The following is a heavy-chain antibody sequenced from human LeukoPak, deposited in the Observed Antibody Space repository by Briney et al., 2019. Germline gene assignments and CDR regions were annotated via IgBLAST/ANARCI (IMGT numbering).Heavy chain of an antibody. CDR3: AKSGGYGLIDY. J-gene: IGHJ4*02. CDR1: GASVSGSPYY. CDR2: IYSSGST. V-gene: IGHV4-39*01. Sequence: PSETLSLTCTVSGASVSGSPYYWGWIRQPPGKGLEWIVSIYSSGSTYYNASLQSRLTISIETSKNQISLRLNSVTAADTAIYYCAKSGGYGLIDYWGQGTLVTVSS. D-gene: IGHD1-26*01.